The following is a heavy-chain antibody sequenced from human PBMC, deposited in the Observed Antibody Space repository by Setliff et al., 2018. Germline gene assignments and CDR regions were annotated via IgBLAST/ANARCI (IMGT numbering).Heavy chain of an antibody. J-gene: IGHJ4*02. CDR1: GFTFSRHW. CDR3: TTDSGSYGYNYFDY. D-gene: IGHD3-16*01. V-gene: IGHV3-15*01. CDR2: IKSKTDGGTT. Sequence: NPGGSLRLSCVASGFTFSRHWMSWVRQAPGKGLEWVGRIKSKTDGGTTDYAAPVKGRFTISRDDSKNTLYLQMNSLKTEDTAVYYCTTDSGSYGYNYFDYWGQGTLVTVSS.